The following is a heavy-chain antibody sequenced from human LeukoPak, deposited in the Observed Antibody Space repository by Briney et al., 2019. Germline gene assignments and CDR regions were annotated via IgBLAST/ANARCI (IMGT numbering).Heavy chain of an antibody. CDR3: ARTEGAFDY. CDR2: IYYSGST. CDR1: GGSISSGDYY. J-gene: IGHJ4*02. Sequence: PSETLSLTCTVSGGSISSGDYYWSWIRQPPGKGLEWIGYIYYSGSTYYNPSLKSRVTVTVDTSKNQFSLKLSSVTAADTAVYYCARTEGAFDYWGQGTLVTVSS. V-gene: IGHV4-30-4*08. D-gene: IGHD3-16*01.